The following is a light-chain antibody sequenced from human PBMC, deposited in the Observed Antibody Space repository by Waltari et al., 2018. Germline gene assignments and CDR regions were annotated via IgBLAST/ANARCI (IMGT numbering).Light chain of an antibody. J-gene: IGLJ1*01. CDR2: YDR. V-gene: IGLV3-21*04. CDR3: HVWHPHVDPGV. CDR1: NIGTYS. Sequence: SYVVPQPPSVSVAPGETATITCGGDNIGTYSVHCYQQKAGQAPVLVIFYDRDRPSGIPDRFSGSNSGNTATLTISRVEAGDEARYYCHVWHPHVDPGVFGTGTEVTVL.